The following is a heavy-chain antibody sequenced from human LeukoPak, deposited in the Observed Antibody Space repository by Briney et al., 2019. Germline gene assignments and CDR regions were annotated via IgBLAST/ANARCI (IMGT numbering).Heavy chain of an antibody. D-gene: IGHD3-16*02. J-gene: IGHJ4*02. CDR1: GGSFSGYY. CDR3: ARVRDYVWGSYRPFDY. CDR2: INHSGST. V-gene: IGHV4-34*01. Sequence: SETLSLTCAVYGGSFSGYYWSWIRQLPGKGLEWIGEINHSGSTNYNPSLKSRVTISVDTSKNQFSLKLSSVTAADTAVYYCARVRDYVWGSYRPFDYWGQGTLVTVSS.